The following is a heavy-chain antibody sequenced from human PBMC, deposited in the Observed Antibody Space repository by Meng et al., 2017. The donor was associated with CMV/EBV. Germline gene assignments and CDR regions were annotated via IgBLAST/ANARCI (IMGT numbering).Heavy chain of an antibody. D-gene: IGHD6-13*01. CDR2: ISAYNGNT. CDR3: AQTIAAAGMSWFDP. CDR1: GYTFTSYG. J-gene: IGHJ5*02. V-gene: IGHV1-18*01. Sequence: ASVKVSCKASGYTFTSYGISWVRQAPGQGLEWMGWISAYNGNTNYAQKLQGRVTMTTDTSTSTAYMELRSLRSDDTAVYYCAQTIAAAGMSWFDPWGQGTLVTVSS.